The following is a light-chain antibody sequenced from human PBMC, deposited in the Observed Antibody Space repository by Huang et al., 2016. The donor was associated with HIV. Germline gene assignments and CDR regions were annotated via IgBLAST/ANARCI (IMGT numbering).Light chain of an antibody. Sequence: DIQMTQSPSSLSASLGDRVTITCRASQRISKYLNWYQQKPGRAPNLLIYGASNLQSGFPSRFSVSGSETDFTLTISGLQPGDFATYYCQHSFRSPYTFGQGTKVDMK. V-gene: IGKV1-39*01. CDR3: QHSFRSPYT. CDR2: GAS. J-gene: IGKJ2*01. CDR1: QRISKY.